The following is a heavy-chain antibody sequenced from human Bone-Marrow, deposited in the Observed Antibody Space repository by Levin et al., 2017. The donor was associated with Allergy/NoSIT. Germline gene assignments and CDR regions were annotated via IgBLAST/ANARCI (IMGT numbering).Heavy chain of an antibody. CDR2: TSYDGGNK. CDR3: AKDVLAASSYNWFDP. D-gene: IGHD2-15*01. CDR1: GFTFSSYG. J-gene: IGHJ5*02. V-gene: IGHV3-30*18. Sequence: GGSLRLSCAASGFTFSSYGMHWVRQAPGKGLEWVAVTSYDGGNKDYADSARGRFTISRDNSNSTLYLQINSLRAEDTAVYYCAKDVLAASSYNWFDPWGQGTLVTVSS.